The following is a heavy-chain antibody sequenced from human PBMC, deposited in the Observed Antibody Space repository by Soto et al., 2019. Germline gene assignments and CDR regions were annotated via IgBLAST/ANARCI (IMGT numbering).Heavy chain of an antibody. J-gene: IGHJ3*02. CDR1: GYTFTSYG. CDR3: ATTIGYYGSGSGALKNDAFDI. D-gene: IGHD3-10*01. Sequence: EASVKVSCKASGYTFTSYGISWVRQAPGQGLEWMGWISAYNGNTNYAQKLQGRVTMTTDTSTSTAYMELRSLRSDDTAVYYCATTIGYYGSGSGALKNDAFDIWGQGTMVTVSS. V-gene: IGHV1-18*01. CDR2: ISAYNGNT.